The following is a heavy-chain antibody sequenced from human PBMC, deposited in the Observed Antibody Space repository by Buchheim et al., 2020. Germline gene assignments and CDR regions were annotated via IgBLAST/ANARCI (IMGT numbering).Heavy chain of an antibody. J-gene: IGHJ4*02. Sequence: EVQLLESGGGLVQPGGSLRLSCVASGFTFSTYAMNWVRQAPGKGLEWVSTIHGGGNTFYPDSVKGRLTISRDNSESTLYLQRKSLRAKDTALCYCAKGVEDRLVDFWGQGTL. CDR3: AKGVEDRLVDF. CDR2: IHGGGNT. CDR1: GFTFSTYA. D-gene: IGHD2-15*01. V-gene: IGHV3-23*01.